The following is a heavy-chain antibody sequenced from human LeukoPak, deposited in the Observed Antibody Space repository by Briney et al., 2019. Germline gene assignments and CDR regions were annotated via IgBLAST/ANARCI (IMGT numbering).Heavy chain of an antibody. CDR1: GYTFTSYD. J-gene: IGHJ4*02. CDR3: ARVSARYCSGGSCYDY. Sequence: ASVKVSCKASGYTFTSYDINWVRQATGQGLEWMGWMNPNSGNTGYAQKFQGRVTITADESTSTAYMELSSLRSEDTAVYYCARVSARYCSGGSCYDYWGQGTLVTVSS. CDR2: MNPNSGNT. V-gene: IGHV1-8*01. D-gene: IGHD2-15*01.